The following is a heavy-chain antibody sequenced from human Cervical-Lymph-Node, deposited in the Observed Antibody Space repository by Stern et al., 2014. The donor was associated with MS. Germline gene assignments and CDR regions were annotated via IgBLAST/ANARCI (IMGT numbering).Heavy chain of an antibody. Sequence: VQLVESGPTVKKPGSSLNVSCKTSGGTFSSSYAITWMRQPPGQGLEWMGRIIPILGLANYAQKCQGRVTITADTSTSTTYMELSSLTSEDTAVYYCARGVVSNRAAATLHNLFDPWGQGTLVTVSS. CDR1: GGTFSSSYA. J-gene: IGHJ5*02. CDR3: ARGVVSNRAAATLHNLFDP. V-gene: IGHV1-69*09. D-gene: IGHD6-25*01. CDR2: IIPILGLA.